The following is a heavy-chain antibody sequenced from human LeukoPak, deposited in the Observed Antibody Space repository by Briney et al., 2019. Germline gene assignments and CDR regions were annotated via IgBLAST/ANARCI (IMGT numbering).Heavy chain of an antibody. CDR2: ISYDGSNE. D-gene: IGHD2-15*01. Sequence: PGGSLRLSCAASGFTFSYYTMHWVRQAPGKGLEWVAVISYDGSNEYYADSVKGRFTISRDNSKNTLYLQMNSLRDEDTAVYYCARVHSGRFDYWGQGTLVTVSS. CDR1: GFTFSYYT. CDR3: ARVHSGRFDY. J-gene: IGHJ4*02. V-gene: IGHV3-30-3*01.